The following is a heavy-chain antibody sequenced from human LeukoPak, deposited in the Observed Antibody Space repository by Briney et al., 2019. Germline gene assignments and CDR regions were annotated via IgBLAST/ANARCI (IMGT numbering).Heavy chain of an antibody. V-gene: IGHV3-30*18. D-gene: IGHD3-22*01. Sequence: GALRLSCAASGFTFSSYGMHWVRQAPGKGLEWVAVISYDGSNKYYADSVKGRFTISRDNSKNTLYLQMNSLRAEDTAVYYCAKTNYYDSSGYQDYWGQGTLVTVSS. CDR3: AKTNYYDSSGYQDY. J-gene: IGHJ4*02. CDR2: ISYDGSNK. CDR1: GFTFSSYG.